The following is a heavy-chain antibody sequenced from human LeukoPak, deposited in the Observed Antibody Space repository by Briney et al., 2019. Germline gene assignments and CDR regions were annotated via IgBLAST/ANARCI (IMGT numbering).Heavy chain of an antibody. Sequence: GGSLRLSCAASGFTFSSYEMNWVRQPPGKGLEWVSYISSSASTIYYAYSVKGRFTISRDNAKNSLYLQMNSLRAEDTAVYYCARDKFHYYGMDVWGQGTTVTVSS. J-gene: IGHJ6*02. CDR1: GFTFSSYE. V-gene: IGHV3-48*03. CDR3: ARDKFHYYGMDV. CDR2: ISSSASTI.